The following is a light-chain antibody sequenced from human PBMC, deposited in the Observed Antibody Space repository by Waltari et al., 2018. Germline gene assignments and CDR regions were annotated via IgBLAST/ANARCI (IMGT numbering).Light chain of an antibody. CDR3: QQAQSLPIT. Sequence: IEMTPSPSSVSASVGDSVTITCRASQEITRWLAWYQQRPGKAPKLLIYGVSTLQRGVPSRFSGSHSGTNFTLTISTLQPDDFATYYCQQAQSLPITFGQGTRLEIK. J-gene: IGKJ5*01. V-gene: IGKV1-12*01. CDR1: QEITRW. CDR2: GVS.